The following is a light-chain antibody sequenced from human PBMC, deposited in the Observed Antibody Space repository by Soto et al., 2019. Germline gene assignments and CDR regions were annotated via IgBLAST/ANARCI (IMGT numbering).Light chain of an antibody. J-gene: IGKJ4*01. CDR2: YAS. V-gene: IGKV3-20*01. CDR3: QQYGSSPPLS. Sequence: EIVLTQSPGTLSLSPLEGSSLSFFSIQSVSSSYLAWYQQKPGQAPRLLIYYASRRATGIPDRFSGSGSGTDFTLTISRLEPEDFAVYFCQQYGSSPPLSFGGGTKVDIK. CDR1: QSVSSSY.